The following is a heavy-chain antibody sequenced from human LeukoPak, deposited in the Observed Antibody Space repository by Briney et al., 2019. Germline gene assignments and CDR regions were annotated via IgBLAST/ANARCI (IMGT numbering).Heavy chain of an antibody. CDR2: ISYDGSNK. D-gene: IGHD3-10*01. J-gene: IGHJ5*02. CDR3: AKDRQGT. Sequence: PGGSLRISCAASGFTFSSYGMHWVRQAPGKGLEWVAVISYDGSNKYYADSVKGRFTISRDNSKNTLYLQMNSLRAEDTAVYYCAKDRQGTWGQGTLVTVSS. CDR1: GFTFSSYG. V-gene: IGHV3-30*18.